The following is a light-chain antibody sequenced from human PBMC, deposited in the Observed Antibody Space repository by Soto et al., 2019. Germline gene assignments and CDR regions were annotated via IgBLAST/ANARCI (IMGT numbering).Light chain of an antibody. CDR1: QSVSSRD. Sequence: EIVLTQSPGTLSLSPGERATLSCRASQSVSSRDLAWYQQKPGQAPRLLIYATSSRAAGIPDRFSGSGSGTDFTLTISRLEPEDSAVYYCQQYDSSPFTFGQGTKLEIK. V-gene: IGKV3-20*01. CDR2: ATS. CDR3: QQYDSSPFT. J-gene: IGKJ2*01.